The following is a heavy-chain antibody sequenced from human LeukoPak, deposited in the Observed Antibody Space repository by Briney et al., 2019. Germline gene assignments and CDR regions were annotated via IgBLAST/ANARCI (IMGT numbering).Heavy chain of an antibody. CDR2: INPNSGGT. Sequence: ASVKVSCKAPGYTFTGYYMHWVRQAPGQGLEWMGWINPNSGGTNYAQKFQGRVTMTRDTSISTAYMELSRLRSDDTAVYYCARDPGKDVVPAATNYYYYYMDVWGKGTTVTVSS. J-gene: IGHJ6*03. D-gene: IGHD2-2*01. CDR1: GYTFTGYY. V-gene: IGHV1-2*02. CDR3: ARDPGKDVVPAATNYYYYYMDV.